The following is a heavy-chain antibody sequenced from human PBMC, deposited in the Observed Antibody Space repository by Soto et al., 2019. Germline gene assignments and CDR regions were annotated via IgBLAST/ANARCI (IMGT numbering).Heavy chain of an antibody. V-gene: IGHV3-64D*06. CDR3: VKQAHGLDGVAFDY. J-gene: IGHJ4*02. CDR1: GFLFSEST. CDR2: VSTSGRST. Sequence: QTGGSLRLSCSASGFLFSESTIYWVRQVPGKGLGAISAVSTSGRSTYYADCVKDRFTISRDNAKNSLFLQMGSLRPEATAIYYCVKQAHGLDGVAFDYWGQGTQVTVS. D-gene: IGHD2-15*01.